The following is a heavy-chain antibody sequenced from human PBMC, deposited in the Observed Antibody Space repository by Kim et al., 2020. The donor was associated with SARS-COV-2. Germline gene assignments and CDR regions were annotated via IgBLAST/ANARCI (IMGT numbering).Heavy chain of an antibody. D-gene: IGHD6-6*01. CDR2: INPNSGGT. CDR1: GYTFTGYY. Sequence: ASVKVSCKASGYTFTGYYMHWVRQAPGQGLEWMGWINPNSGGTNYAQKFQGRVTMTRDTSISTAYMELSRLRSDDTAVYYCARDFRSEEAARRAFYYYYYYMDVWGKGTTVTVSS. V-gene: IGHV1-2*02. CDR3: ARDFRSEEAARRAFYYYYYYMDV. J-gene: IGHJ6*03.